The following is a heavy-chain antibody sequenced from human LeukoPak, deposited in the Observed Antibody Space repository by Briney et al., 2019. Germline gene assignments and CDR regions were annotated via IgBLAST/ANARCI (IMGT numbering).Heavy chain of an antibody. V-gene: IGHV4-34*01. Sequence: PSETLSLTCAVYGGSFSGYYWSWIRQPPGKGLEWIGEINHSGSTNYNPSLKSRVTISVDTSKNQFSLKLSSVTAADTAVYYRARGPIAARLVYFQHWGQGTLVTVSS. CDR2: INHSGST. D-gene: IGHD6-6*01. CDR1: GGSFSGYY. J-gene: IGHJ1*01. CDR3: ARGPIAARLVYFQH.